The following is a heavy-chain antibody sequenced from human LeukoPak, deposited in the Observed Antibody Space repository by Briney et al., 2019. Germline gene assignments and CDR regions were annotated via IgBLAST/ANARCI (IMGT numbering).Heavy chain of an antibody. D-gene: IGHD3-10*01. V-gene: IGHV4-34*01. CDR3: ARLGPDVVQGVIIPRPSYYYYYMDV. CDR1: GGSFSGYY. Sequence: PSETLSLTCAVYGGSFSGYYWSWIRQPPGKGLEWIGEINHSGSTNYNPSLKSRVTISVDTSKDQFSLKLSSVTAADTAVYYCARLGPDVVQGVIIPRPSYYYYYMDVWGKGTTVTVSS. CDR2: INHSGST. J-gene: IGHJ6*03.